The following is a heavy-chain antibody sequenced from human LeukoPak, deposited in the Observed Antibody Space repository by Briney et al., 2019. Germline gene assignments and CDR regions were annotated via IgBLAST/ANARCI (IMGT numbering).Heavy chain of an antibody. CDR1: GYTFISYG. D-gene: IGHD5-24*01. CDR3: ARDRDGRIVTFDV. Sequence: ASVKVSCKASGYTFISYGITWVRQAPGQGPEWIGWISAYNGNTNYAQKFQGRVTMTTDTSTSTGYVELRSLKSDDTAVYYCARDRDGRIVTFDVWGQGTMVTVSS. V-gene: IGHV1-18*01. CDR2: ISAYNGNT. J-gene: IGHJ3*01.